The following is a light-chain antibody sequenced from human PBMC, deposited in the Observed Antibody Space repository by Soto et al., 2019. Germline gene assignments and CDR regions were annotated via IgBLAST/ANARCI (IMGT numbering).Light chain of an antibody. Sequence: DIQMTQSPASLAASVGDRVTMTCRASKSISRYLNWYQQRPGKAPKVLIYGASTLQSGVPSRFRGSGSGTEFTITISSLQPEDFATYYCQQGYSISWTFGQGTKVDIK. CDR1: KSISRY. J-gene: IGKJ1*01. V-gene: IGKV1-39*01. CDR3: QQGYSISWT. CDR2: GAS.